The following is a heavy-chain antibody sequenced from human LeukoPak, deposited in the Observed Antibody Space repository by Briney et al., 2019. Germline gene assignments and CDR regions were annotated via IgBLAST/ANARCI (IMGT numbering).Heavy chain of an antibody. CDR2: MYHRGNT. D-gene: IGHD1-1*01. Sequence: SETLSLTCAVSGHSISSGYHWGWIRQPPGKGLEWIGSMYHRGNTYYNPSLKSRVTISVDTSKNQFSLKLRSVTAADTALYYCARVDWNPDYWGQGTLVTVSS. V-gene: IGHV4-38-2*01. CDR3: ARVDWNPDY. CDR1: GHSISSGYH. J-gene: IGHJ4*02.